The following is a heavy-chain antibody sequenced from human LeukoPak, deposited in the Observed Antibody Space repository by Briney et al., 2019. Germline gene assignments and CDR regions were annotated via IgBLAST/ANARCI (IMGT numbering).Heavy chain of an antibody. CDR3: ARGGSGLEY. Sequence: ASVKVSCKASGYTFTSYYVYWVRQAPGQGLEWMGIINPSSGITNSAQKLQGRVTMTRDTSTSTVYMELSSLRSDDTAVYYSARGGSGLEYWGQGTLVTVSS. J-gene: IGHJ4*02. V-gene: IGHV1-46*04. D-gene: IGHD6-19*01. CDR2: INPSSGIT. CDR1: GYTFTSYY.